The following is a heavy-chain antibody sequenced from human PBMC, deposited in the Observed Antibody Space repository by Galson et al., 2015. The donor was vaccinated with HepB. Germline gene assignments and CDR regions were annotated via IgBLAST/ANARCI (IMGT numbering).Heavy chain of an antibody. CDR1: GYTFTAYY. CDR2: INPNSGGT. CDR3: ARGDYDFSFMDV. V-gene: IGHV1-2*06. Sequence: SVKVSCKASGYTFTAYYLHWVRQAPGQGLEWMGRINPNSGGTNFAQKFQGRITMTRDTSISTVYMELSRLRSDDTALYYCARGDYDFSFMDVGGIGTSITVSS. J-gene: IGHJ6*03. D-gene: IGHD3-3*01.